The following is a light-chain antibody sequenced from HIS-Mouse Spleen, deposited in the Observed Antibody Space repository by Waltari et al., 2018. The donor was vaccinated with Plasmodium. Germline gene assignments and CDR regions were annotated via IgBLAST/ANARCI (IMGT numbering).Light chain of an antibody. CDR2: GAS. CDR3: QQYNNWSFT. J-gene: IGKJ3*01. V-gene: IGKV3-15*01. Sequence: EIVMTQPPASLSVSPGETPTLSCRASQSVRSNLAWYQQKPGQAPRLLIYGASTRATGIPARFSGSGSGTEFTLTISSLQSEDFAVYYCQQYNNWSFTFGPGTKVDIK. CDR1: QSVRSN.